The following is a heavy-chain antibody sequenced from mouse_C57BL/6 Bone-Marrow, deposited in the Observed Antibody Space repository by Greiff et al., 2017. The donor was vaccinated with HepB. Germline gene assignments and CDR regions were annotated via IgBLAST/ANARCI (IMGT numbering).Heavy chain of an antibody. CDR1: GFSLTSYG. D-gene: IGHD2-4*01. V-gene: IGHV2-2*01. J-gene: IGHJ4*01. Sequence: VQLQQSGPGLVQPSQSLSITCTVSGFSLTSYGVHWVRQSPGKGLEWLGVIWSGGSTDYNAAFISRLSISKDNSKSQVFFKMNSLQADDTAIYYWARYDYDGDYYAMDYWGQGTSVTVSS. CDR2: IWSGGST. CDR3: ARYDYDGDYYAMDY.